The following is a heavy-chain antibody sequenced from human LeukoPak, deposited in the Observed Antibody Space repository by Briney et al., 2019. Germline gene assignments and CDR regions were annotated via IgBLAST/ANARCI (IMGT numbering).Heavy chain of an antibody. CDR2: ISSSSSYI. Sequence: PGGSLRLSCAASGFTFSSYEMNWVRQAPGKGLEWVSSISSSSSYIYYADSVKGRFTISRDNAKNSLYLQMNSLRAEDTAVYYCARYPNSFRAVAGLDYWGQGTLVTVSS. CDR1: GFTFSSYE. D-gene: IGHD6-19*01. V-gene: IGHV3-21*01. CDR3: ARYPNSFRAVAGLDY. J-gene: IGHJ4*02.